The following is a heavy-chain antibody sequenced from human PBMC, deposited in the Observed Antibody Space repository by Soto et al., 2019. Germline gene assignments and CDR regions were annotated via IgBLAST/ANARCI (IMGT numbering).Heavy chain of an antibody. D-gene: IGHD2-2*01. CDR2: INPSGGST. CDR1: GGTLNRYH. V-gene: IGHV1-46*02. J-gene: IGHJ6*02. Sequence: SAEISGEGCGGTLNRYHMHSVRQKPKQGLEWMGIINPSGGSTSYAQKFQGRVTMTRDTSTSTVYMELSSLRSEDTAVYYCARDLVPATAGRWYYYYGMDVWGQGTTVTVSS. CDR3: ARDLVPATAGRWYYYYGMDV.